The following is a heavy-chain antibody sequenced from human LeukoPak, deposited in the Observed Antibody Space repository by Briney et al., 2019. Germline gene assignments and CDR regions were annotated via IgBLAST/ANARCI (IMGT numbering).Heavy chain of an antibody. V-gene: IGHV3-33*01. D-gene: IGHD6-19*01. CDR3: ARDFQWRPFDY. Sequence: GKSLRLSCEASGFTFSNHGMHWVRQAPAKGLEWVALIWNDGSHKYYGDSVKGRFTISRDNTNNTIHLHMNSLRAEDTAMYYCARDFQWRPFDYWGQGTLVTVSS. CDR2: IWNDGSHK. CDR1: GFTFSNHG. J-gene: IGHJ4*02.